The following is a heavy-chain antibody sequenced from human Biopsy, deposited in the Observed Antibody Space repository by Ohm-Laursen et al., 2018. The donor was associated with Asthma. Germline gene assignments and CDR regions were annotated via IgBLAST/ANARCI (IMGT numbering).Heavy chain of an antibody. Sequence: GSSVKVSCKASGGTFSSNSINWVRQAPGQGLEWMGRIIPIFGPTNYAQKFQGRVTISADDSTSTAYMELSSLTIEDTAVYYCARAVTILQEWSGGMDVWGQGTTVTVSS. J-gene: IGHJ6*02. CDR1: GGTFSSNS. CDR2: IIPIFGPT. D-gene: IGHD3-3*01. V-gene: IGHV1-69*15. CDR3: ARAVTILQEWSGGMDV.